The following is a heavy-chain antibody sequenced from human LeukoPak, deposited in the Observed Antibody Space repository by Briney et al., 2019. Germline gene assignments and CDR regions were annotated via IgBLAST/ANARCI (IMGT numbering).Heavy chain of an antibody. CDR2: ITSNGGST. D-gene: IGHD1-26*01. J-gene: IGHJ4*02. V-gene: IGHV3-64D*06. CDR1: GFTFSSFA. CDR3: VKVSGMVGATYFDY. Sequence: GGSLRLSCSASGFTFSSFAMHWVRQAPGKGLEYISGITSNGGSTYHADSVKGRFTISRDHSKNTLYLQMSSLRAEDTAVYYCVKVSGMVGATYFDYWGQGTLVTVSS.